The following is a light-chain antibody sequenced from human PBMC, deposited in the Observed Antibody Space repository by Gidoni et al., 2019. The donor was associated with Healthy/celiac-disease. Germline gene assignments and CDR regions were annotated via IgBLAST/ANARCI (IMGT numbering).Light chain of an antibody. CDR3: QQYYSTPPT. CDR1: QSVLYSSNNKHY. CDR2: WAS. V-gene: IGKV4-1*01. Sequence: IVMTQSPDSLAVSLGERATINCKSSQSVLYSSNNKHYLAWYQQKPGQPPKLLIYWASTRESGVPDRFSGSGSGTDFTLTISSLQAEDVAVYYCQQYYSTPPTFXGXTKVEIK. J-gene: IGKJ4*01.